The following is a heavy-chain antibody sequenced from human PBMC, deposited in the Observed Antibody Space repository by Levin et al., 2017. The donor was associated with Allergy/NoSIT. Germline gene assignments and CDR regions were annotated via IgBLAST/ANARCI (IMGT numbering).Heavy chain of an antibody. CDR1: GFVFSTYT. D-gene: IGHD5-12*01. J-gene: IGHJ5*01. Sequence: PGGSLRLSCTASGFVFSTYTMTWVRQAPGMGLEWVSSISSSSSYIYYSDSVKGRFTISRDNTKNSLYLQMNSLRAEDTAVYYCARLWQRSGASNWFDLWGQGRLVTVSS. V-gene: IGHV3-21*01. CDR2: ISSSSSYI. CDR3: ARLWQRSGASNWFDL.